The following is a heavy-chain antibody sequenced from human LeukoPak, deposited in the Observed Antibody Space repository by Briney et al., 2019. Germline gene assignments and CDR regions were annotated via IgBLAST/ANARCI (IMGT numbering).Heavy chain of an antibody. J-gene: IGHJ4*02. D-gene: IGHD6-19*01. Sequence: GRSLRLSCAASGFTFSSYAMHWVRQAPGKGLEWVAVISYDGSNKYYADSVKGRFTISRDNSMNTLYLQMNSLRAEDTAVYYCARGIAVAGTGFDYWGQGTLVTVSS. CDR2: ISYDGSNK. CDR3: ARGIAVAGTGFDY. CDR1: GFTFSSYA. V-gene: IGHV3-30-3*01.